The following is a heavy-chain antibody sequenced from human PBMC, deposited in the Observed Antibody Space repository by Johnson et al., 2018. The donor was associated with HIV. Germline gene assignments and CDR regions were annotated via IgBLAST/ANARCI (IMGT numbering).Heavy chain of an antibody. V-gene: IGHV3-11*04. J-gene: IGHJ3*02. CDR1: GFTFSDYS. CDR2: IRSSGSTI. D-gene: IGHD3-22*01. Sequence: QMQLVESGGGLVKPGGSLRVSCAASGFTFSDYSMSWIRQAPGKGLEWVSYIRSSGSTIYYAASVKGRFTISRENAKNSLYLQMNSLRAEDTAVYYCARVQIISGFNWHYYESSIDAVDIWGQGTMVTVSS. CDR3: ARVQIISGFNWHYYESSIDAVDI.